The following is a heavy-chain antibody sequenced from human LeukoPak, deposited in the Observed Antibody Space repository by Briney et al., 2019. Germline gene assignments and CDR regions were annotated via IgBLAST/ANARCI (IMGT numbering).Heavy chain of an antibody. V-gene: IGHV1-18*01. CDR2: ISTFNGNK. Sequence: ASVKLSCKASGYTFTNHGIRWVRQAPGQGPEWMGWISTFNGNKNYAQKFQGRVTITADESTSTAYMELSSLRSEDTAVYYCATSSIAAAGTSVGYYYYYMDVWGKGTTVTISS. J-gene: IGHJ6*03. CDR3: ATSSIAAAGTSVGYYYYYMDV. D-gene: IGHD6-13*01. CDR1: GYTFTNHG.